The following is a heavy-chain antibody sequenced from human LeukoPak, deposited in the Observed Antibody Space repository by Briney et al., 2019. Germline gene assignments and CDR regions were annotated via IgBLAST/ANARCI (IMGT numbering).Heavy chain of an antibody. V-gene: IGHV4-4*09. Sequence: SQTLSLTCTVSGVSINTYYASWIRQAPGKGLEFIGFIYNGGNTNYNPSLKSRATISVDTSNNQFSLRLTSVTAADTAMYYCAAGPWELDFWGQGTLVTVSS. CDR3: AAGPWELDF. J-gene: IGHJ4*02. D-gene: IGHD1-26*01. CDR2: IYNGGNT. CDR1: GVSINTYY.